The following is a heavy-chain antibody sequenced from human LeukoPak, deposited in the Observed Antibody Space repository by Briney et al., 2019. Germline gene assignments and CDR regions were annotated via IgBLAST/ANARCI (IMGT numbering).Heavy chain of an antibody. CDR1: GFTFSSYW. V-gene: IGHV3-7*01. CDR2: IKQDGSER. D-gene: IGHD6-13*01. CDR3: ARDPSVAATGWGRWFDH. Sequence: GGSLRLSCAASGFTFSSYWMSWVRQAPGKGLEWLANIKQDGSERYYVGSVKGRFTISRDNAKNSLYLQMNSLRDEDTVVYYCARDPSVAATGWGRWFDHWGQGTLVTVSS. J-gene: IGHJ5*02.